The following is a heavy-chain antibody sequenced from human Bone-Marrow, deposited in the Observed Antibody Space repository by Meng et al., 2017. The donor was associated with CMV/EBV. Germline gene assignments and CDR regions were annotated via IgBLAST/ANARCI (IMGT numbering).Heavy chain of an antibody. V-gene: IGHV4-34*01. D-gene: IGHD4-17*01. J-gene: IGHJ5*02. Sequence: AEPQQCGAGLLWPSETLAFTCAVYGGSLSGYYRGWIRQPPGKGLDWIGEINHSGSNNYNPSLKSRVTISVDTSKNQFSLKLSSVTAADTAVYYCARGSYGRAWGQRTLVTVSS. CDR2: INHSGSN. CDR1: GGSLSGYY. CDR3: ARGSYGRA.